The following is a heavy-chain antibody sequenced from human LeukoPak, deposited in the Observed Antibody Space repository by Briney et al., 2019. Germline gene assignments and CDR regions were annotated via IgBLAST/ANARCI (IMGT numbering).Heavy chain of an antibody. CDR2: IIDSGNSI. D-gene: IGHD1-14*01. CDR1: GFTFSSCA. V-gene: IGHV3-23*01. Sequence: GGSLRLSCAASGFTFSSCAMSWVRQAPGKGLEWVSTIIDSGNSIYYADSAEGRFTISRDNSKNTLFLEMNSLRAEDTAVYYCTKEYSVRNQFDYWGQGTLVAVSS. CDR3: TKEYSVRNQFDY. J-gene: IGHJ4*02.